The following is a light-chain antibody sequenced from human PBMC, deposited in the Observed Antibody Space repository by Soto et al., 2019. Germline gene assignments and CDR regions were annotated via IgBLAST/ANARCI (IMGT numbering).Light chain of an antibody. Sequence: QFVLTQPPSASGTPGQRVTISCSGSNSNIGSNTVNWYQQLPGTAPKLLIYYDNLRPSGVPDRISGSKSGTSASLAISGLQSDDEADYYCAAWDDSLNGRVFGTGTKLTVL. CDR2: YDN. CDR3: AAWDDSLNGRV. J-gene: IGLJ1*01. V-gene: IGLV1-44*01. CDR1: NSNIGSNT.